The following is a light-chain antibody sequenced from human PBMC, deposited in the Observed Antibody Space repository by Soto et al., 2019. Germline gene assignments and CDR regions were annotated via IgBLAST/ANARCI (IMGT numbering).Light chain of an antibody. J-gene: IGKJ1*01. CDR2: AAS. V-gene: IGKV1-39*01. CDR1: KSISRF. Sequence: DIQMTQFPSSLSASLGDRVTITCRASKSISRFLNWYKQKPGKAPKLLIYAASNLQSGVPSRFSGSGSGTEFTLTISSLQPEDFAAYHCQQSYSSPHTFGPGTKVEIK. CDR3: QQSYSSPHT.